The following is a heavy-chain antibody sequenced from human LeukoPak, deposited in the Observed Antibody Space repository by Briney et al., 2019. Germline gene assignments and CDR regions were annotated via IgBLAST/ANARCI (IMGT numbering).Heavy chain of an antibody. CDR1: GGSISSYF. Sequence: PSETLSLTCTVSGGSISSYFWSWIRQPPGKGLEWIGYIYYSGSTNYKPSLKSRVTISADTSKNQFSLKLSSVTAADTAVYYCARETSQKGAHYMDVWGKGTTVTISS. D-gene: IGHD3-16*01. CDR3: ARETSQKGAHYMDV. J-gene: IGHJ6*03. CDR2: IYYSGST. V-gene: IGHV4-59*01.